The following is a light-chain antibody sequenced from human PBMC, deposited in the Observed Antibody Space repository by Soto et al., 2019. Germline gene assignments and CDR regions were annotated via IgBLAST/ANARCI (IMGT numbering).Light chain of an antibody. J-gene: IGLJ3*02. V-gene: IGLV1-47*01. CDR2: RND. CDR3: AAWDDNLSGPL. Sequence: QPVLTQPPSASATPGQRVTISCSGSSSNIGNNYIYWYHQLPGTAPKLLIYRNDQRASGVPDRFSGSKSDTSGSLAISGLRSDDEGIYYCAAWDDNLSGPLFGGGTKVTVL. CDR1: SSNIGNNY.